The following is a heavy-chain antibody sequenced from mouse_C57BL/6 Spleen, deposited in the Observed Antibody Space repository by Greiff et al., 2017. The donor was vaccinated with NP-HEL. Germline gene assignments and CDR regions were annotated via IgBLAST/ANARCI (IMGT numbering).Heavy chain of an antibody. V-gene: IGHV1-53*01. D-gene: IGHD1-1*01. CDR2: INPSNGGT. J-gene: IGHJ1*03. CDR3: ASHYYGSSYRYFDV. CDR1: GYTFTSYW. Sequence: QVQLQQPGTELVKPGASVQLSCKASGYTFTSYWVHWVKQRPGQGLEWIGNINPSNGGTTYNETVKSQATLTVDKASSTAYMQLSSLTSEDAAVYYCASHYYGSSYRYFDVWGTGTTVTAAS.